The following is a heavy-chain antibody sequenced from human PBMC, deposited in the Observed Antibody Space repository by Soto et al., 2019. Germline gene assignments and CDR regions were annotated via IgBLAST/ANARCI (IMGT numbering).Heavy chain of an antibody. J-gene: IGHJ4*02. Sequence: GESLKISCAASGFTVSSNYMSWVRQAPGKGLEWVSAIYSGGSTYYADSVKGRFTISRDNSKNTLYLQMNSLRAEDTAVYYCARDSQQLGIGYWGQGTLVTVSS. CDR2: IYSGGST. CDR1: GFTVSSNY. V-gene: IGHV3-53*01. CDR3: ARDSQQLGIGY. D-gene: IGHD7-27*01.